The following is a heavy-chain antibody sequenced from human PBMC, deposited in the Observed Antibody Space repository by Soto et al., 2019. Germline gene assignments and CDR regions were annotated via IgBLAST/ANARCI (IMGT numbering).Heavy chain of an antibody. Sequence: GGYLRLSCAGSGFTFTSYWMHWVRQAPGKGLVWVSRISSDGSSTGYADSVKGRFTISRDNAKNTLYLQMNSLRAEDTAVYYCARRWGYYGSGTYYKDYWGQGTLVTVSS. J-gene: IGHJ4*02. V-gene: IGHV3-74*01. D-gene: IGHD3-10*01. CDR3: ARRWGYYGSGTYYKDY. CDR2: ISSDGSST. CDR1: GFTFTSYW.